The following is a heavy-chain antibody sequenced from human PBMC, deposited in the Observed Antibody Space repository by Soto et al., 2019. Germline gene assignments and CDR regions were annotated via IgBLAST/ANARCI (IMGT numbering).Heavy chain of an antibody. Sequence: SETLSLTCAVYGGSFSGYYWSWIRQPPGKGLEWIGEINHSGSTNYNPSLKSRVTISVDTSKNQFSLKLSSVTAADTAVYYCARAAPYYDFWSGIRYYYGMDVWGQGTTVTV. J-gene: IGHJ6*02. CDR2: INHSGST. V-gene: IGHV4-34*01. CDR1: GGSFSGYY. D-gene: IGHD3-3*01. CDR3: ARAAPYYDFWSGIRYYYGMDV.